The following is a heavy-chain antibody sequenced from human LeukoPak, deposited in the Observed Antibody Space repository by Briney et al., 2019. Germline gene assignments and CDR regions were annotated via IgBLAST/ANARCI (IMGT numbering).Heavy chain of an antibody. Sequence: ASVKVSCKVSGSTHAESSIHWLRQAPGKGPEWMGGYDPEEGGIIYAQKFLDRVTMTEDTSTTTAYMEVSSLRSEDTAVYFCAGDRGITVTKDFDYWGQGTLVTVSS. CDR2: YDPEEGGI. CDR1: GSTHAESS. J-gene: IGHJ4*02. CDR3: AGDRGITVTKDFDY. V-gene: IGHV1-24*01. D-gene: IGHD4-17*01.